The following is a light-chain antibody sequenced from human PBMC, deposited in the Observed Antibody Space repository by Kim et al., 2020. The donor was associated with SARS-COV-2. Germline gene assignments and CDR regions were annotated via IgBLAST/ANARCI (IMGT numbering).Light chain of an antibody. CDR1: QDINTY. CDR3: QQYYTYPRT. CDR2: AAS. J-gene: IGKJ1*01. V-gene: IGKV1-8*01. Sequence: AIRITQSPSSLSASTGDRVTITCRASQDINTYLAWYQQKPGKAPNLRIYAASTLQSGVPSRFSGSGSGTDFTLTINCLQSEDFATYCCQQYYTYPRTFGQGTKVDIK.